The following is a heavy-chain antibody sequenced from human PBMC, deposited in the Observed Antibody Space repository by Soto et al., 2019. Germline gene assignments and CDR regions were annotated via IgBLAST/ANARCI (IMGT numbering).Heavy chain of an antibody. D-gene: IGHD4-17*01. Sequence: SETLSLTCAVYGGSFSGYYWSWIRQPPGKGLEWIGEINHSGSTNYNPSLKSRVTISVDTSKNQFSLKLSSVTAADTAVYYCARGYGDFDYWGQGTLVTVSS. J-gene: IGHJ4*02. CDR1: GGSFSGYY. CDR2: INHSGST. V-gene: IGHV4-34*01. CDR3: ARGYGDFDY.